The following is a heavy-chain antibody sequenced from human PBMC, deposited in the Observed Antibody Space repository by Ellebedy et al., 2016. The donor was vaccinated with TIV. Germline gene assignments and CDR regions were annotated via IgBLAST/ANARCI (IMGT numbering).Heavy chain of an antibody. V-gene: IGHV3-30*18. CDR3: AKSRHAGSFRLCDC. CDR2: MLDDGTNT. J-gene: IGHJ4*02. D-gene: IGHD3-16*02. CDR1: GFSFSTYA. Sequence: GESLKISCAASGFSFSTYAMHWVRQAPGKGLEWVAVMLDDGTNTYYADSVKGRFTISRDNSKNTLYLQMNSLRADDTAVYYCAKSRHAGSFRLCDCWGQGTLVSVSS.